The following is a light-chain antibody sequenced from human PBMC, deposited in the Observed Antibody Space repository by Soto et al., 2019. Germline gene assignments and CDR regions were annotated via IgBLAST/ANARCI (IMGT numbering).Light chain of an antibody. CDR3: QQRSDWPYT. Sequence: EIALTQSPATLSLSPGERATLSCRASQSVRGYLAWYQQKPGQAPRLLIYDASNRATGIPARFSGSGSGTDFTLTISSLEPEDFAVYYCQQRSDWPYTFGQGTKLEIK. J-gene: IGKJ2*01. CDR2: DAS. CDR1: QSVRGY. V-gene: IGKV3-11*01.